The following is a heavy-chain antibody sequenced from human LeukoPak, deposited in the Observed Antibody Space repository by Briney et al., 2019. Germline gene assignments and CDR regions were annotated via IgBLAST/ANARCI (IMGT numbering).Heavy chain of an antibody. V-gene: IGHV3-23*01. CDR2: VSGSGTRS. CDR1: GFSFGDYA. D-gene: IGHD3-22*01. CDR3: AKGPYDSSGYRHYGGEYYFDS. Sequence: GGSLRLSCAVSGFSFGDYAMNWVRRPPGKGLEWVSGVSGSGTRSYYADSVKGRFTISRDNSENSLYLQVNSLRAEDTAVYYCAKGPYDSSGYRHYGGEYYFDSWGQGTRVTVSS. J-gene: IGHJ4*02.